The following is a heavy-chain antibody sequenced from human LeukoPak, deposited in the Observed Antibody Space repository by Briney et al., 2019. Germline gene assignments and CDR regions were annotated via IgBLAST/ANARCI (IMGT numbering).Heavy chain of an antibody. CDR3: AKPFAQYNWNPRKTGGGLYYFDY. Sequence: PGGSLRLSCAASGFTFSSYAMSWVRQAPGKGLEWVSAISGSGGSTYYADSVKGRFTISRDNSKNTLYLQMNSLRAEDTAVYYCAKPFAQYNWNPRKTGGGLYYFDYWGQGTLVTASS. D-gene: IGHD1-20*01. V-gene: IGHV3-23*01. J-gene: IGHJ4*02. CDR2: ISGSGGST. CDR1: GFTFSSYA.